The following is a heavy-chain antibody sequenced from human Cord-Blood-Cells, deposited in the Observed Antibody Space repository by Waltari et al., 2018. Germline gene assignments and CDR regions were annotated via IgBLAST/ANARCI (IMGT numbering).Heavy chain of an antibody. CDR3: ASGGPYSGSYFAFDI. V-gene: IGHV1-2*06. D-gene: IGHD1-26*01. CDR2: INPSSGGT. J-gene: IGHJ3*02. CDR1: GYTFTGYY. Sequence: QVQLVQSGAEVKKPGASVKVSCKASGYTFTGYYMHWVRQAPGQGLEWMGRINPSSGGTNYAQKVQGRVTMTRDTSISTAYMELSRLRSDDTAVYYCASGGPYSGSYFAFDIWGQGTMVTVSS.